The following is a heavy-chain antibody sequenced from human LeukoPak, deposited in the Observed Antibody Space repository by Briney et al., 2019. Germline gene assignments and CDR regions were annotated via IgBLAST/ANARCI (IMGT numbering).Heavy chain of an antibody. CDR3: ARGMAEVRSLYYFDY. CDR2: IYYSGST. D-gene: IGHD5-24*01. Sequence: PSQTLSLTCTVSGGPISSGGYYWSWIRQHPGKGLEWIGYIYYSGSTYYNPSLKSRVTISVDTSKNQFSLKLSSVTAADTAVYYCARGMAEVRSLYYFDYWGQGTLVTVSS. V-gene: IGHV4-31*03. J-gene: IGHJ4*02. CDR1: GGPISSGGYY.